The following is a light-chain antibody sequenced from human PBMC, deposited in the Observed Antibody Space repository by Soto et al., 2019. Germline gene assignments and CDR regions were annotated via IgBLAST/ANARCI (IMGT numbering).Light chain of an antibody. CDR1: QSISSW. CDR2: KAS. Sequence: DIQMTQSPSTLSASVGDRVTITCRASQSISSWLAWYQQKPGKAPKLLIYKASRLENGVPSRFSGNGSGTEFTLTISSLQPDDFATYYCHQYNSFSWTFGQGTKVEIK. V-gene: IGKV1-5*03. CDR3: HQYNSFSWT. J-gene: IGKJ1*01.